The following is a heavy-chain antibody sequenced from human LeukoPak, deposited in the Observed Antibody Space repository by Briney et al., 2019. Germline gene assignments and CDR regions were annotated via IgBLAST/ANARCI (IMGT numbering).Heavy chain of an antibody. CDR2: IYYSGST. Sequence: SETLSLTCTVSGGSISSYYWSWIRQPPGKGLEWIGYIYYSGSTNYNPSLKSRVTISVDTSKNQFSLKLSSVTAADTAVYYCTRWGKGTNPYFDYWGQGTLVTVSS. J-gene: IGHJ4*02. V-gene: IGHV4-59*01. CDR1: GGSISSYY. D-gene: IGHD1/OR15-1a*01. CDR3: TRWGKGTNPYFDY.